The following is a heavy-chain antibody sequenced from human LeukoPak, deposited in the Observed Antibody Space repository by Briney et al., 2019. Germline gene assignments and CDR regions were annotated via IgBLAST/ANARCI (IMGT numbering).Heavy chain of an antibody. V-gene: IGHV4-39*07. J-gene: IGHJ4*02. CDR1: GGSIISSSYY. D-gene: IGHD2-15*01. CDR2: IYYTGTT. Sequence: SETLSLTCSVSGGSIISSSYYWAWLRQPPGKGLEWIGNIYYTGTTYYNPSLKSRVAISVDRSKNQFSLKLSSVTAADTAVYYCARAGGYCSGGSCYIPFDYWGQGTLVTVSS. CDR3: ARAGGYCSGGSCYIPFDY.